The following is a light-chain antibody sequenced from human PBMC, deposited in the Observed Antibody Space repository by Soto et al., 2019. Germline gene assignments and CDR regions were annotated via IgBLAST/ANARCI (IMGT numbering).Light chain of an antibody. CDR1: SGDIGSYNR. CDR2: EVT. Sequence: QSALTQPASVSGSPGQSITISCTGTSGDIGSYNRVSWYPQHPGKTPQLIIYEVTDRPSGAYNRLSGSKSGNTASLTISGLQAEDEAEYYCAAWDGSLKGYVFATGTKGTVL. V-gene: IGLV2-14*01. CDR3: AAWDGSLKGYV. J-gene: IGLJ1*01.